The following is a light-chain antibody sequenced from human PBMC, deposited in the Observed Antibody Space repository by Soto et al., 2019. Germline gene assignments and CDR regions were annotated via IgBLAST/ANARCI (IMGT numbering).Light chain of an antibody. Sequence: EIVLTQSPGTLSLSPGDRATLSCRASQSVNSNYLAWYQRKPGQAPRLLIYGASNRATDIPYRFSASGSGTDFTLTINRLEAEDFEVYYCQQYDSTPPTFGQGTKVEVK. CDR3: QQYDSTPPT. V-gene: IGKV3-20*01. J-gene: IGKJ1*01. CDR1: QSVNSNY. CDR2: GAS.